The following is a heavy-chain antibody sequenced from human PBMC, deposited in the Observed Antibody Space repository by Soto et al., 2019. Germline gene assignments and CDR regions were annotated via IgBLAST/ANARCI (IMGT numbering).Heavy chain of an antibody. CDR3: AMEYCSSTSCDRDY. CDR2: IIPILGIA. CDR1: GGTFSSYT. V-gene: IGHV1-69*02. J-gene: IGHJ4*02. Sequence: QVQLVQSGAEVKKPGSSVKVSCKASGGTFSSYTISWVRQAPGQGLEWMGRIIPILGIANYAQKFQGSVTMTADKSTSTAYMELSSVRSEDTAVYYCAMEYCSSTSCDRDYWGQGTLVTVSS. D-gene: IGHD2-2*02.